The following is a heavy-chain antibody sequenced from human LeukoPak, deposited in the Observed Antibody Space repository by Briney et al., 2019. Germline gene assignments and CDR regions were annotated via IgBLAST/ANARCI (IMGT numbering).Heavy chain of an antibody. J-gene: IGHJ4*02. CDR2: ISYDGSNK. D-gene: IGHD3-16*01. CDR3: ARDPQGLVWGNNYFDY. Sequence: GGSLRLSCAASGFTFSSYAMHWVRQAPGKGLEWVAVISYDGSNKYYADSVKGRFTISRDNSKNTLYLQMNSLRAEDTAVYYCARDPQGLVWGNNYFDYWGQGTLVTVPS. CDR1: GFTFSSYA. V-gene: IGHV3-30-3*01.